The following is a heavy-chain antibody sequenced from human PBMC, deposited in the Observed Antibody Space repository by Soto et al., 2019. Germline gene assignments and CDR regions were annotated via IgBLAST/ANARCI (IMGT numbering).Heavy chain of an antibody. D-gene: IGHD3-10*01. CDR2: IHQIGST. CDR1: DGSFRDYS. V-gene: IGHV4-34*01. Sequence: PSETLSLTCAVYDGSFRDYSWNWIRQPPGKGLEWIGEIHQIGSTNYNPSLKSRITISIDTSKNQFSLQLRSVTAADTAVYYCARGNVRKPNTLYYASDSMRQNWFDPWGQGSLVTVS. CDR3: ARGNVRKPNTLYYASDSMRQNWFDP. J-gene: IGHJ5*02.